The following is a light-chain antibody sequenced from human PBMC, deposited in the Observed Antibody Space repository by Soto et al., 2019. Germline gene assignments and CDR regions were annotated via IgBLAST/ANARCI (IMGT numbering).Light chain of an antibody. CDR2: AAS. Sequence: DIQMTQSPSSLSASVGDRVTITCRASQGISNYLAWYQQKPGKVPKLLIYAASTLQSGVPSRFSGSGSGTDFTLTIGSLQPEDVATYYCQKYNSAPRVTFGPGTKVDIK. V-gene: IGKV1-27*01. CDR3: QKYNSAPRVT. CDR1: QGISNY. J-gene: IGKJ3*01.